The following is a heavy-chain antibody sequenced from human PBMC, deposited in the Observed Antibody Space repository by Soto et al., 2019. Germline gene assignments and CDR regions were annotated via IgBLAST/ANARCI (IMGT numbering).Heavy chain of an antibody. D-gene: IGHD3-16*01. CDR1: GSRIGNSA. CDR2: IIPIFGTA. CDR3: ARELRMITFRWGPNYCSMFG. V-gene: IGHV1-69*13. Sequence: SVKLSCKAPGSRIGNSAMCCVLQSPGQGLEWMGGIIPIFGTANYAQKFQGRVTITADESTSTAYMELSSLRSEDTAVYYCARELRMITFRWGPNYCSMFGWG. J-gene: IGHJ6*02.